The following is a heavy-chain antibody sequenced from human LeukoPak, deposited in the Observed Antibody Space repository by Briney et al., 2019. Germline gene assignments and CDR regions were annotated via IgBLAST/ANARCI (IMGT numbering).Heavy chain of an antibody. J-gene: IGHJ4*02. CDR1: GFTFSSYS. V-gene: IGHV3-23*01. CDR3: ARDERLLSFLK. Sequence: GSLRLSCAASGFTFSSYSMNWVRQAPGKGLEWVSAITGSGGRTYYADSVKGRFTISRDNSKNTLYLQMNSLRAEDTAIYYCARDERLLSFLKWGQGTLVTVSS. D-gene: IGHD3-3*01. CDR2: ITGSGGRT.